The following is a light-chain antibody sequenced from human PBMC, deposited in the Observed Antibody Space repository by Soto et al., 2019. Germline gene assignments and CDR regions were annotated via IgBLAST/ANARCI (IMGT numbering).Light chain of an antibody. J-gene: IGKJ1*01. CDR2: DAS. CDR3: LQYSSYSRT. Sequence: DVQMTQSPSTLSASVGERVTITCRASQSISSWLAWYHQKPGKAPKRLIYDASSWESRVPSRFSGSGSGTEFTLTISSLQPDDFATYYCLQYSSYSRTFGQGTKVEIK. V-gene: IGKV1-5*01. CDR1: QSISSW.